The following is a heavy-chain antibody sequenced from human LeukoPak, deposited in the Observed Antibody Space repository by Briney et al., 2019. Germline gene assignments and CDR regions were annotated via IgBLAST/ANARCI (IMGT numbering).Heavy chain of an antibody. V-gene: IGHV3-11*01. CDR2: ISSSGSTI. Sequence: GGSLRLSCAASGFTFSDYYMSWIRQAPGKGLEWVSYISSSGSTIYYADSVKGRFTISRDNAKNSMDLQMNSLRAEDTAVYYCARVWYSGSYPVDYWGQGILVTVPS. D-gene: IGHD1-26*01. J-gene: IGHJ4*02. CDR3: ARVWYSGSYPVDY. CDR1: GFTFSDYY.